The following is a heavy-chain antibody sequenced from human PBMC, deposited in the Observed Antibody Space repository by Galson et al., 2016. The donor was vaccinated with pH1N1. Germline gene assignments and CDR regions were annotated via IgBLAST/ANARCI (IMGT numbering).Heavy chain of an antibody. CDR1: GFNFSNHW. J-gene: IGHJ4*02. V-gene: IGHV3-7*03. D-gene: IGHD2-8*01. CDR2: VNKEGTEE. CDR3: ARVQVSAFFSMDH. Sequence: SLRLSCAGSGFNFSNHWMAWVRQAPGKGLEWVAHVNKEGTEENYIDSVTGRFIITRDNAKKSVSLQMYSLRGDDTALYYCARVQVSAFFSMDHWGQEALVTVSS.